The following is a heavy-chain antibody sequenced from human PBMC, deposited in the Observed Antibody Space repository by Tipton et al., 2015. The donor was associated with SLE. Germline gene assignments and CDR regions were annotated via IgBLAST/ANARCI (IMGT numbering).Heavy chain of an antibody. CDR3: ARAGGGDSNWFDP. CDR1: GGSISGYH. V-gene: IGHV4-59*12. CDR2: ISYTETT. D-gene: IGHD2-21*01. J-gene: IGHJ5*02. Sequence: GLVKPSETLSLTCTVSGGSISGYHWSWLRQPPGKGLEWIGYISYTETTKYNPSLESRVIISVDTSKNQFSLKLSSVTAADTAVYYCARAGGGDSNWFDPWGQGTLVTVSS.